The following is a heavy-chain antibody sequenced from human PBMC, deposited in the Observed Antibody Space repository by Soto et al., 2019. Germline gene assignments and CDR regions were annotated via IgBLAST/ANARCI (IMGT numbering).Heavy chain of an antibody. J-gene: IGHJ4*02. V-gene: IGHV3-48*01. CDR1: GFAFSTHS. D-gene: IGHD2-15*01. CDR3: ARDYLVVVEGLLDY. CDR2: ISTGGGTV. Sequence: EVQLVESGGDLVQPGGSLRLSCAASGFAFSTHSMNWVRQAPGKGLEWVSYISTGGGTVYYADSVKGRFTISRDNAKNSLYLQLNSLRADDTAVYYCARDYLVVVEGLLDYWGQGTLVTVSS.